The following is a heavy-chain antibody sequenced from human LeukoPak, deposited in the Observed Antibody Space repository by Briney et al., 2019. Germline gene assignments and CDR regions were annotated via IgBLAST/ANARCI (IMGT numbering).Heavy chain of an antibody. J-gene: IGHJ3*02. CDR3: ASGYSSGWFTFDI. Sequence: SETLSLTCTVSGGTISSYYWSWIRQPPGKGLEWIGYIYYSGSTNYNPSLKSRVTISVDTSKNQFSLKLSSVTAADTAVYYCASGYSSGWFTFDIWGQGTMVTVSS. CDR2: IYYSGST. V-gene: IGHV4-59*01. CDR1: GGTISSYY. D-gene: IGHD6-19*01.